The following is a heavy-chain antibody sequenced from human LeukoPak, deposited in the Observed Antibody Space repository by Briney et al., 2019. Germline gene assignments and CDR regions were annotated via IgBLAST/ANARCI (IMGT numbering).Heavy chain of an antibody. CDR3: ARVRDKPGLDV. D-gene: IGHD1-14*01. CDR1: GGTFSSYA. V-gene: IGHV1-18*01. J-gene: IGHJ6*02. CDR2: ISAYNGNT. Sequence: ASVKVSCKASGGTFSSYAISWVRQAPGQGLEWMGWISAYNGNTNYAQKLQGRVTMTTDTSTSTAYMELRSLRSDDTAVYYCARVRDKPGLDVWGQGTTVTVSS.